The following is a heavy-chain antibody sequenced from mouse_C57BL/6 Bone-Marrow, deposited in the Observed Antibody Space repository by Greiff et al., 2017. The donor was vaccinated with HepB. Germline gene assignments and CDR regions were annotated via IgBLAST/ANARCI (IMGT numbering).Heavy chain of an antibody. CDR2: IRSKSNNYAT. J-gene: IGHJ3*01. CDR3: VTLYYYGSSWAWFAY. CDR1: GFSFNTYA. D-gene: IGHD1-1*01. V-gene: IGHV10-1*01. Sequence: EVKLVESGGGLVQPKGSLKLSCAASGFSFNTYAMNWVRQAPGKGLEWVARIRSKSNNYATYYADSVKDRFTISRDDSESMLYLQMNNLKTEDTAMYYCVTLYYYGSSWAWFAYWGQGTLVTVSA.